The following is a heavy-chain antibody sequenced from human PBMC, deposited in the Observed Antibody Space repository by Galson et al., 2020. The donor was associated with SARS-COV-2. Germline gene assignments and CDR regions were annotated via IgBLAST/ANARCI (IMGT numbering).Heavy chain of an antibody. V-gene: IGHV3-21*01. J-gene: IGHJ6*02. D-gene: IGHD3-10*01. CDR2: ISSSSSYI. Sequence: CVSSISSSSSYIYYADSVKGRFTISRDNAKNSLYLQMNSLRAEDTAVYYCASPMGPDYYYYYYGMDVWGQGTTVTVSS. CDR3: ASPMGPDYYYYYYGMDV.